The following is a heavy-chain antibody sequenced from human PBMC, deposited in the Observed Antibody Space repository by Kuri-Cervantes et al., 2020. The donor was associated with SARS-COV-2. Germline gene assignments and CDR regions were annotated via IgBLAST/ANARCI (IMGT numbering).Heavy chain of an antibody. D-gene: IGHD6-6*01. CDR3: ARNPAARRGYYYYYYMDV. Sequence: SETLSLTCTVSGGSISSHYWSWIRQPPGKGLEWIGYIYYSGSTNYNPSLKSRVTISVDTSKNQFSLKLSSVTAADTAVYYCARNPAARRGYYYYYYMDVWGKGTTVTVSS. J-gene: IGHJ6*03. CDR2: IYYSGST. CDR1: GGSISSHY. V-gene: IGHV4-59*08.